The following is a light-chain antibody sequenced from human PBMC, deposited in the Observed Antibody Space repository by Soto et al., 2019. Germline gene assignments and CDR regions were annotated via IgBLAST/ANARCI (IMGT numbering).Light chain of an antibody. CDR1: SSDVGDYNY. Sequence: QSALTQPASVSGSPGQSITISCTGTSSDVGDYNYVSWYQQHPGKAPKLIIYGVSNRPSGISNRFSGSKSGNTASLTVSGLQAEDEADYYCSSYTATNTLVFGRGTKLTVL. CDR2: GVS. CDR3: SSYTATNTLV. J-gene: IGLJ2*01. V-gene: IGLV2-14*01.